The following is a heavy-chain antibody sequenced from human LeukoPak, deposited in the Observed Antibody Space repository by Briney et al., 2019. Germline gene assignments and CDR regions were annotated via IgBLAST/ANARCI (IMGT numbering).Heavy chain of an antibody. V-gene: IGHV4-34*01. D-gene: IGHD4-23*01. CDR2: INHSGST. J-gene: IGHJ4*02. CDR1: GGSFSGYY. CDR3: ARDGYGGKALDY. Sequence: PSETLSLTCAVYGGSFSGYYWSWIRQPPGKGLEWIGEINHSGSTNYNPSLKSRVTISVDTSKNQFSLKLSSVTAADTAVYYCARDGYGGKALDYWGQGTLVTVSS.